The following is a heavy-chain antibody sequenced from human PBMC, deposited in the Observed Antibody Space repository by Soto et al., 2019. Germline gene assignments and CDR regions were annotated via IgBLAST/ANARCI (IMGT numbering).Heavy chain of an antibody. D-gene: IGHD1-1*01. V-gene: IGHV3-7*01. Sequence: GGSMTPSCAASGFFSANYSMAWVRQAQGKGMEWEANKKQDGSDKNDVDSVKGQFTISRDNAKNSRYLQMNSLGSYDSALYSCARDTTGILDYWGQGTLVTVSS. CDR1: GFFSANYS. CDR3: ARDTTGILDY. J-gene: IGHJ4*02. CDR2: KKQDGSDK.